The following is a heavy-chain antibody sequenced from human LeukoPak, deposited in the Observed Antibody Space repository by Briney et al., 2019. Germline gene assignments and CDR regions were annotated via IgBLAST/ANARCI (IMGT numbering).Heavy chain of an antibody. J-gene: IGHJ6*03. V-gene: IGHV4-38-2*02. D-gene: IGHD3-3*01. CDR2: IDHSGRT. Sequence: SETLSLTCTVSGYSISSGYYWGWIRQPPGKGLEWIGSIDHSGRTYYNPSLKSRVTISVDTSKNQFSLKLSSVTAADTAVYYCAIQGRVYYDFWGGYYWWLRDYYYYMDVWGKGTTVIVSS. CDR3: AIQGRVYYDFWGGYYWWLRDYYYYMDV. CDR1: GYSISSGYY.